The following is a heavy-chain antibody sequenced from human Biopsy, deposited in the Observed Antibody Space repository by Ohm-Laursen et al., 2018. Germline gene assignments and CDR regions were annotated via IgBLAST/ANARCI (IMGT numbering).Heavy chain of an antibody. Sequence: GTLSLTCAVYVGSFSGYYWTWIRQPPGKGLEWIGEINHSGSTNYNPSLKSRVSISVDTSKNQFSLKLNSVTAADTAVYLCGNEVHGRDYWGLGAQVTVSS. D-gene: IGHD2-15*01. J-gene: IGHJ4*02. CDR3: GNEVHGRDY. CDR1: VGSFSGYY. CDR2: INHSGST. V-gene: IGHV4-34*01.